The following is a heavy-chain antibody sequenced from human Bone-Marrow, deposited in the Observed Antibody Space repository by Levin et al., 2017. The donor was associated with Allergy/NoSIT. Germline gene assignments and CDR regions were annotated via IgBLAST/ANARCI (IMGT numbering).Heavy chain of an antibody. Sequence: PGGSLRLSCAASGFSFTSFTMSWVRQAPGKGLEWVSAVSVGSTFYADSLKGRFTISRDNSKNTQYLQMNSLRAEDTAVYYCAKDLVYSYGYWFFDLWGRGTLVTVSS. CDR2: VSVGST. J-gene: IGHJ2*01. V-gene: IGHV3-23*01. CDR3: AKDLVYSYGYWFFDL. D-gene: IGHD5-18*01. CDR1: GFSFTSFT.